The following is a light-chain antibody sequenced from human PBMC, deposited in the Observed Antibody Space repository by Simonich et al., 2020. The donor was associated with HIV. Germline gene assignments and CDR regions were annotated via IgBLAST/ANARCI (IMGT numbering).Light chain of an antibody. CDR2: DVS. CDR1: SSDVGGYNF. CDR3: CSYAGSYTNWV. J-gene: IGLJ3*02. V-gene: IGLV2-14*03. Sequence: QSALTQPASVSGSPGQSITISCTGTSSDVGGYNFVSWYQQHPGKAPKLMIYDVSKWPSGVSLRFSGSKSGNTASLTISGLQAEDEADYYCCSYAGSYTNWVFGGGTKLTVL.